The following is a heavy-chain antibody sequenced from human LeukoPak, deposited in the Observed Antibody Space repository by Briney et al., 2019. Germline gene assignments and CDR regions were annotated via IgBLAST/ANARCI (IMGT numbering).Heavy chain of an antibody. J-gene: IGHJ4*02. CDR1: GFTFSSYG. CDR2: IWYDGSNK. Sequence: PGGSLRLSCAASGFTFSSYGMHWVRQAPGKGLEWVAVIWYDGSNKYYADSVKGRFTISRDNSKNTLYLQMNSLRAEDTAVYYCAREGPRGVGATSKVFDYWGQGTLVTVSS. D-gene: IGHD1-26*01. V-gene: IGHV3-33*01. CDR3: AREGPRGVGATSKVFDY.